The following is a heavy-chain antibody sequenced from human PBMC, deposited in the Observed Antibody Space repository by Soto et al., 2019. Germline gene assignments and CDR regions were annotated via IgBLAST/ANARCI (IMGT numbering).Heavy chain of an antibody. D-gene: IGHD2-21*02. J-gene: IGHJ6*02. CDR3: ARDRRAYCGGDRCSGWYGMDV. CDR2: IYYSGST. CDR1: GGSISSGGYY. V-gene: IGHV4-31*03. Sequence: QVQLQESGPGLVKPSQTLSLTCTVSGGSISSGGYYWSWIRQHPGKGLEWIGYIYYSGSTYYNPSLKSRVTISLETSKNQFSLKLSSVTAADTAVYYCARDRRAYCGGDRCSGWYGMDVWGQGTTVTVSS.